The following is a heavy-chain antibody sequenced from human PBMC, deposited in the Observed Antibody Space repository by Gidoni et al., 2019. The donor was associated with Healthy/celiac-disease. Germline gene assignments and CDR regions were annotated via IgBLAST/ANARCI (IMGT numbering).Heavy chain of an antibody. V-gene: IGHV3-7*01. CDR1: GFTFSSYW. CDR3: ARDQRIWFGELSYSYYYGMDV. J-gene: IGHJ6*02. CDR2: IKQDGSEK. Sequence: VQLVESGGGLVQPGGSLRLSCAASGFTFSSYWMSWVRQAPGKGLEWVANIKQDGSEKYYVDSVKGRFTISRDNAKNTLYLQMNSLRAEDTAVYYCARDQRIWFGELSYSYYYGMDVWGQGTTVTVSS. D-gene: IGHD3-10*01.